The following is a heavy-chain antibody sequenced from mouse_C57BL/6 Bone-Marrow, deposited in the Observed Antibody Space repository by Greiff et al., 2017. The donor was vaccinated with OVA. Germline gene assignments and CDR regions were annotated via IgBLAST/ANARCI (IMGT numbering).Heavy chain of an antibody. V-gene: IGHV1-69*01. CDR1: GYTFTSYW. J-gene: IGHJ2*01. D-gene: IGHD1-1*01. CDR3: AREGRYYGSPDY. Sequence: QVQLQQPGAELVMPGASVKLSCKASGYTFTSYWMHWVKQRPGQGLEWIGEIDPSDSYTNYNQKFKGKSTLTVDKSSSTAYMQLSSLTSEDSAVYYCAREGRYYGSPDYWGQVTTLTVSS. CDR2: IDPSDSYT.